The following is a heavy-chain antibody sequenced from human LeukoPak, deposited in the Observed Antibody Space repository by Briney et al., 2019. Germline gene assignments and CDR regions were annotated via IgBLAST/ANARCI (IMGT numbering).Heavy chain of an antibody. Sequence: ASVKVSCKASGYTFTNYDISWVRQAPGQGLEWMGSISTYNSNTNYTQNFQGRVTMTTDTSTGTAYMELRSLRSVDTALYFCARVAYGANFFDYWGQGTLVTVSS. D-gene: IGHD4/OR15-4a*01. V-gene: IGHV1-18*01. J-gene: IGHJ4*02. CDR1: GYTFTNYD. CDR2: ISTYNSNT. CDR3: ARVAYGANFFDY.